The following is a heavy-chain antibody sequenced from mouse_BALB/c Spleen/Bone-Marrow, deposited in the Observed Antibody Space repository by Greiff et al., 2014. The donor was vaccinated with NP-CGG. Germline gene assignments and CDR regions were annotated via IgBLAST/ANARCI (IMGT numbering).Heavy chain of an antibody. D-gene: IGHD2-2*01. CDR1: GFNIKDTY. CDR3: ARGYDGFAY. Sequence: DVQLQESGAELVKPGASVKLSCTASGFNIKDTYMHWVKQRPEQGLEWIGRIDPANGNTKYDPKFQGKATITADTSSNAAYLQLSSLTSEDTAVYYCARGYDGFAYWGQGTLVTVSA. J-gene: IGHJ3*01. V-gene: IGHV14-3*02. CDR2: IDPANGNT.